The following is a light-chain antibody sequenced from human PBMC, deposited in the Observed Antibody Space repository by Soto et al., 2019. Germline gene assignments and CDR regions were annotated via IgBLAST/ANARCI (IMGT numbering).Light chain of an antibody. J-gene: IGKJ1*01. Sequence: DIQMTQSPSTLSASVGDRVTITCRASQTISSWLAWYQQKPGKAPKLLIYKASTLKSGVPSRFSDSGSGTEFTLTISSLQPDDFATYYCQHYNSYSEAFGQGTKVDNK. CDR2: KAS. CDR1: QTISSW. V-gene: IGKV1-5*03. CDR3: QHYNSYSEA.